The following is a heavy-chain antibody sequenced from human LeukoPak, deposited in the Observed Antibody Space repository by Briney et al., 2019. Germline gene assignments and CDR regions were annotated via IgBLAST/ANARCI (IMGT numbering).Heavy chain of an antibody. D-gene: IGHD3-3*01. CDR2: INTDGSRT. V-gene: IGHV3-74*01. Sequence: GGSLRLSCAGSGFTFSNYWVHWVRQAPGKGLVWVSRINTDGSRTDYADSVRGRFTISRDNAKNTLSLQMTSLTAEDTAVYYCVRSMSGRNDFWGQGTLVTVSS. CDR3: VRSMSGRNDF. CDR1: GFTFSNYW. J-gene: IGHJ4*02.